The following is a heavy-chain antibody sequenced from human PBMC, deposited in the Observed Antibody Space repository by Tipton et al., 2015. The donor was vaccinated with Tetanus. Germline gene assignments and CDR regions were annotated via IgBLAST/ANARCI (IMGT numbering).Heavy chain of an antibody. CDR1: GSSITSTTHY. CDR2: IYYSGST. D-gene: IGHD3-3*02. V-gene: IGHV4-39*07. CDR3: ARVQLSSSFLKYNWLDP. J-gene: IGHJ5*02. Sequence: TLSLTCTVSGSSITSTTHYWGWIRQAPGKGLEWIGIIYYSGSTYYNASLRSRLTMSVDTSNNLFSLKLTSVTAADTAVYYCARVQLSSSFLKYNWLDPWGQGTLVTVAS.